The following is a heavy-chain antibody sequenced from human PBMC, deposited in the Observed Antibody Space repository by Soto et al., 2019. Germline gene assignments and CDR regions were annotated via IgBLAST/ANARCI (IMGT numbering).Heavy chain of an antibody. D-gene: IGHD2-2*01. J-gene: IGHJ6*02. Sequence: SVKVSCKASGGTFSSYAISWVRQAPGQGLEWMGGIIPIFGTANYAQKFQGRVTITADESTSTAYMELSSLRSEDTAVYYCARGGYCSSTSCYASYYYGMDVWGQGTTVTVSS. CDR1: GGTFSSYA. CDR3: ARGGYCSSTSCYASYYYGMDV. V-gene: IGHV1-69*13. CDR2: IIPIFGTA.